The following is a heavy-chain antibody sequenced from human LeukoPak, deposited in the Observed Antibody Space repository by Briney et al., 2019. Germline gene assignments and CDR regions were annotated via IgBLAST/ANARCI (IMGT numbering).Heavy chain of an antibody. V-gene: IGHV4-59*08. J-gene: IGHJ5*02. CDR2: IYHSGST. Sequence: PSETLSLTCTVSGGPISSYQWSWIRQPPGKGLEWIGSIYHSGSTYYNPSLKSRVTISVDTSKNQFSLKLSSVTAADTAVYYCARQNPKNNWFDPWGQGTLVTVSS. D-gene: IGHD1-14*01. CDR3: ARQNPKNNWFDP. CDR1: GGPISSYQ.